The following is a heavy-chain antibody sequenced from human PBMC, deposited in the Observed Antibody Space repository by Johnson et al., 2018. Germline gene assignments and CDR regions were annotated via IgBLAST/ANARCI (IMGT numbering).Heavy chain of an antibody. V-gene: IGHV3-30*18. CDR3: AKAVGYCSSTSCRTPYYYGMDV. Sequence: QVQLVQSGGGVVQPGRSLRLSCAASGFTFRTYGMHWVRQTPDNGLEWVATISSDGSNKNYADSVKGRFTISRDNSKNTLYLQMNSLRAEDTAVYYCAKAVGYCSSTSCRTPYYYGMDVWGQGATVTVSS. J-gene: IGHJ6*02. CDR1: GFTFRTYG. CDR2: ISSDGSNK. D-gene: IGHD2-2*01.